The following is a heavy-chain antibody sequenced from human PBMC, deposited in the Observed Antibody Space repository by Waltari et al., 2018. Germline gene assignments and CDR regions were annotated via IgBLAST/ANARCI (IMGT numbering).Heavy chain of an antibody. CDR2: MNPNSGNT. CDR3: ARGEIFGVVKVDAFDI. CDR1: GYTFTSYD. J-gene: IGHJ3*02. V-gene: IGHV1-8*01. D-gene: IGHD3-3*01. Sequence: QVQLVQSGAEVKKPGASVKVSCKASGYTFTSYDINWVRQATGQGLEWMGWMNPNSGNTGYAQKFQGRVTMTRNTSISTAYMELSSLRSEDTAVYYCARGEIFGVVKVDAFDIWGQGTMVTVSS.